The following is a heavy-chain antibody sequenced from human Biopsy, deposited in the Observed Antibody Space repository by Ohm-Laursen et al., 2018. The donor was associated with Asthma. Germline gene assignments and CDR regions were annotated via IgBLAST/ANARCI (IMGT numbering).Heavy chain of an antibody. CDR3: ARTTYGDDGFDP. J-gene: IGHJ5*02. D-gene: IGHD4-17*01. Sequence: SDTLSLTCTVSGGSINIGDYYWSWIRQHPVTGLEWIGYIYYSGSTYYNPSLKGRVSISLDTSKNQFSLSLTSVTAADTAVYYCARTTYGDDGFDPWGQGTLVTVSS. V-gene: IGHV4-31*03. CDR2: IYYSGST. CDR1: GGSINIGDYY.